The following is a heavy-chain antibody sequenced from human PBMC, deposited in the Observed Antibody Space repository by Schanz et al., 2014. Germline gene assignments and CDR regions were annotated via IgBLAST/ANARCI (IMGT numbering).Heavy chain of an antibody. D-gene: IGHD3-10*01. V-gene: IGHV1-8*01. Sequence: QVHLVQSGAEVKKPGASVKVSCTASGYTFTSYDINWVRQAPGQGLEWMGWMNPDSGNTGYAQKFQGRVTITADKSTFTAYMELRNLRSDDTAVYYCARAKRFGDMDVWGQGTTVTVSS. CDR3: ARAKRFGDMDV. CDR2: MNPDSGNT. J-gene: IGHJ6*02. CDR1: GYTFTSYD.